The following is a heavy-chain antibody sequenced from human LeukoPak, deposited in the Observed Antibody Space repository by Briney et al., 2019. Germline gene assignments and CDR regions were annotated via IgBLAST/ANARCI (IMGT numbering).Heavy chain of an antibody. CDR3: ARSVAAAGNFDY. CDR1: GFTFSSYA. V-gene: IGHV3-23*01. D-gene: IGHD6-13*01. CDR2: ISGSGGST. J-gene: IGHJ4*02. Sequence: PGGSLRLSCAASGFTFSSYAMSWVRQAPGKGLEWVSAISGSGGSTYYADSVKGRFTISRDNSKNTLYLQMNSLRAEDTAVYYCARSVAAAGNFDYWGQGTLVTVSS.